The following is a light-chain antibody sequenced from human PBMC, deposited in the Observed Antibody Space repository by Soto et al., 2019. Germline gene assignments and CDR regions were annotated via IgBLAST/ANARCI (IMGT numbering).Light chain of an antibody. V-gene: IGKV3-20*01. Sequence: VLTQSPGTLSLSPGASATLSCRASQSVSNNYFAWYQQKPGQAPRLLIFGSFDTATGIPDRFSGSGSGTDFTLTISRLAPEDFAVYYCHQYGSSPPYTFGRGTKLEIK. CDR2: GSF. J-gene: IGKJ2*01. CDR1: QSVSNNY. CDR3: HQYGSSPPYT.